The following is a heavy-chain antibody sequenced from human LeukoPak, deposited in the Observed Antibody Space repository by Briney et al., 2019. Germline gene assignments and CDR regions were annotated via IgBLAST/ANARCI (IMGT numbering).Heavy chain of an antibody. CDR3: AKPHFDY. J-gene: IGHJ4*02. V-gene: IGHV3-30*04. Sequence: PGGSLRHSCAASGFTFSSYAMHWVRQAPGKGLERVAVISYDGSNKYYADSVKGRFTISRDNSKNTLYLQMNSLRAEDTAVYYCAKPHFDYWGQGTLVTVSS. CDR2: ISYDGSNK. CDR1: GFTFSSYA.